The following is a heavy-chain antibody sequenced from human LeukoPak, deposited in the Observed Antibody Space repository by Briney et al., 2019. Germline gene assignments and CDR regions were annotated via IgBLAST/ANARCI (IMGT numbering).Heavy chain of an antibody. CDR1: GGSISSYY. CDR2: IYYSGST. V-gene: IGHV4-59*01. J-gene: IGHJ4*02. D-gene: IGHD3-3*02. Sequence: SSETLSLTCTVSGGSISSYYWSWIRQPPGKGLEWIGYIYYSGSTNYNPSLKSRVTISVDTSKNQFSLKLSSVTAADTAVYYCARAPGDGIRRMFDYWGQGTLVTVSS. CDR3: ARAPGDGIRRMFDY.